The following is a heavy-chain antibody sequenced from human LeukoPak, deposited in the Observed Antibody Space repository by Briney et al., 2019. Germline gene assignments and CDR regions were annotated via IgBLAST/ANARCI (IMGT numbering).Heavy chain of an antibody. J-gene: IGHJ5*02. Sequence: ASVKVSCKASGYTFTTYGIGWVRQAPGQGLEWMGWVSGYNGNTNYAQKFQGRVTMTTDTSTSTAYMELRSLRSDDTAVYYCARTSHESVLYWSDPWGQGTLVNVSS. CDR1: GYTFTTYG. V-gene: IGHV1-18*01. CDR2: VSGYNGNT. CDR3: ARTSHESVLYWSDP. D-gene: IGHD3-16*01.